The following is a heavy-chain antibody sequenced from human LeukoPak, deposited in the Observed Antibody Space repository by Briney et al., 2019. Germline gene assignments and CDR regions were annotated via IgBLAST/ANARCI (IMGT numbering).Heavy chain of an antibody. J-gene: IGHJ4*02. CDR2: IYYSGST. D-gene: IGHD5-24*01. V-gene: IGHV4-59*08. CDR3: ARVLGRDGYNWGGY. CDR1: GGSISSYY. Sequence: SETLSLTCTVSGGSISSYYWSWIRQPPGKGLEWIGYIYYSGSTNYNPSLKSRVTISVDTSKNQFSLKLSSVTAADTAVYYCARVLGRDGYNWGGYWGQGTLVTVSS.